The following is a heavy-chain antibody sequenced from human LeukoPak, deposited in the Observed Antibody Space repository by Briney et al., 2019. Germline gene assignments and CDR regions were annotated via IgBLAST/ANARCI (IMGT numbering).Heavy chain of an antibody. CDR3: ARTHWSSTSCYEGDNWFDP. J-gene: IGHJ5*02. Sequence: GESLRISCNGSGYSFTSYWISWVRQMPGKGLEWMGRIDPSDSYTNYSASFQDHVTISADKSISTAYLQWSSLKASDTAMYYCARTHWSSTSCYEGDNWFDPWGQGTLVTVSS. V-gene: IGHV5-10-1*01. D-gene: IGHD2-2*01. CDR1: GYSFTSYW. CDR2: IDPSDSYT.